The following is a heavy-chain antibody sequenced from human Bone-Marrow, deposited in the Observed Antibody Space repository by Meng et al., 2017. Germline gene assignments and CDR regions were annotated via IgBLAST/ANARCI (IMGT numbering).Heavy chain of an antibody. J-gene: IGHJ5*02. V-gene: IGHV5-51*01. D-gene: IGHD3-10*01. CDR2: ISPGDSDT. CDR1: SYSFTSYW. CDR3: ARSGLLWFGELFPSGVDP. Sequence: TVSCKGSSYSFTSYWIGWLRQMTGKGLEWIGIISPGDSDTRYSPSFQGQVTISADKSISTAYLQWSSLKASDTAMYYCARSGLLWFGELFPSGVDPWGQGTLVTVSS.